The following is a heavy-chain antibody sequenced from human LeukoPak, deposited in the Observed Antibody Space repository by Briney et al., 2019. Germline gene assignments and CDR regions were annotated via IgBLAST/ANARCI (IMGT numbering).Heavy chain of an antibody. CDR2: IYPGDSDT. V-gene: IGHV5-51*01. Sequence: GESLKISCKGSGYSFTSYWIGWVRQLPGKGLEWMGIIYPGDSDTRYSPSFQGQVTISADKSISTAYLQWSSLKASDTAMYYCARLVSGYSSGWYYFDYWGQGTLVTVSS. D-gene: IGHD6-19*01. CDR3: ARLVSGYSSGWYYFDY. J-gene: IGHJ4*02. CDR1: GYSFTSYW.